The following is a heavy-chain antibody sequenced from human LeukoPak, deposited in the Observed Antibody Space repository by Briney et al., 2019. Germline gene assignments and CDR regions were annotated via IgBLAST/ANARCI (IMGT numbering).Heavy chain of an antibody. CDR3: ARDPPQTWQWPDFDY. V-gene: IGHV3-21*01. CDR1: GFTFSSYS. CDR2: ISSSSSYI. J-gene: IGHJ4*02. Sequence: SGGSLRLSCAASGFTFSSYSMNWVRQAPGKGLEWVSSISSSSSYIYYADSVKGRFTISRDNAKNSLYLQMNSLRAEDTAVNYCARDPPQTWQWPDFDYWGQGTLVTVSS. D-gene: IGHD6-19*01.